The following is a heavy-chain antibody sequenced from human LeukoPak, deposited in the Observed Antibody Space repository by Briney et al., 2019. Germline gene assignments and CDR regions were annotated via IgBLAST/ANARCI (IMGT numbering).Heavy chain of an antibody. J-gene: IGHJ3*02. CDR2: VNPSGDST. CDR1: GYTFSNYN. Sequence: VASVKVSCKASGYTFSNYNIHWLRQAPGQGLEWMGIVNPSGDSTNYAQNFQGRVTMTGDTSTSTVYMEPSSLRSEDTAVYYCARVRDGYNDAYDIWGQGTMVTVTS. CDR3: ARVRDGYNDAYDI. D-gene: IGHD5-24*01. V-gene: IGHV1-46*01.